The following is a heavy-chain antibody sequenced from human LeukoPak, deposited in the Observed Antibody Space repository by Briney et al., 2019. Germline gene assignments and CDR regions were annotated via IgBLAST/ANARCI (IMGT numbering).Heavy chain of an antibody. V-gene: IGHV4-59*01. D-gene: IGHD1-26*01. J-gene: IGHJ3*02. CDR3: ASSNTGSYNGAFDI. CDR2: GST. Sequence: GSTKYNPSLKSRVSISVDTSKNQFSLKLNSVTAADTAVYYCASSNTGSYNGAFDIWGQGTMVTVSS.